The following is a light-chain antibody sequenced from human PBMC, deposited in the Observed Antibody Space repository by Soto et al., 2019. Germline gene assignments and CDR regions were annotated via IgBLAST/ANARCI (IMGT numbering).Light chain of an antibody. CDR1: QSVSSD. J-gene: IGKJ1*01. CDR3: HQHGGSPET. Sequence: VLTKSPDTLSVSPGERVTLSCRASQSVSSDLAWYQQKPGQAPRLLIFGASRRATGIPDRFIGSGSGTEFILTISRLEPDDFAIYHCHQHGGSPETFGQGTNVDI. CDR2: GAS. V-gene: IGKV3-20*01.